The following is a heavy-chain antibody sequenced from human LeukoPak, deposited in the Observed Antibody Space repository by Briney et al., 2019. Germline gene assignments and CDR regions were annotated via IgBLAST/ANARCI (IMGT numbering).Heavy chain of an antibody. V-gene: IGHV3-53*01. CDR1: GFTVSSDY. Sequence: GGSLRLSCAASGFTVSSDYMSWVRQPAGKGLEWVSVLYSGGATFYADSVKGRFTISRDTSKNTLYLQMNDLRADDTAVYYCTKLKGWYGEGFFDYWGQGTLVTVSS. CDR2: LYSGGAT. D-gene: IGHD6-19*01. CDR3: TKLKGWYGEGFFDY. J-gene: IGHJ4*02.